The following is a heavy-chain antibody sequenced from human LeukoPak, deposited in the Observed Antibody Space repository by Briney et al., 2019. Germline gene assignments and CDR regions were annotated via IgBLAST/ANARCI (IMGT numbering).Heavy chain of an antibody. CDR3: ARHLRKVAGTYPLDY. Sequence: SETLSLTCTVSGGSISSGSYYWSWIRQPAGKGLEWIGRIYTSGSTNYNPSLKSRVTISVDTSKNQFSLKLSSVTAADTAVYYCARHLRKVAGTYPLDYWGQGTLVTVSS. V-gene: IGHV4-61*02. CDR1: GGSISSGSYY. CDR2: IYTSGST. J-gene: IGHJ4*02. D-gene: IGHD6-19*01.